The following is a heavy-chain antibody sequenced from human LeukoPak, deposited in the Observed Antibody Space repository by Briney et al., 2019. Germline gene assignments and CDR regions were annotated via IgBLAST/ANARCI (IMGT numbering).Heavy chain of an antibody. Sequence: SETLPLTCTVSGGSISSSSYCWGWIRQPPGKGLEWIGSIYYSGSTYYNPSLKSRVTISADTSKNQFSLKLSSVTAADTAVYYCARYSNAVAGARWFDHWGQGTLVTVSS. J-gene: IGHJ5*02. CDR2: IYYSGST. CDR1: GGSISSSSYC. D-gene: IGHD2-21*01. V-gene: IGHV4-39*07. CDR3: ARYSNAVAGARWFDH.